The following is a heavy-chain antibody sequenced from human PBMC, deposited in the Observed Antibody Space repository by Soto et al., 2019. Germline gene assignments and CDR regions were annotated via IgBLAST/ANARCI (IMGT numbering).Heavy chain of an antibody. Sequence: GGSLRLSCAASGFTFSSYAMSWVRQAPGKGLEWVSAISGSGGSTYYADSVKGRFTISRDNSKNTLYLQMNSLRAEDTAVYYCAKALSPQYCSSTSCYKPGGGYYYMDVWGKGTTVTVSS. CDR2: ISGSGGST. J-gene: IGHJ6*03. D-gene: IGHD2-2*01. CDR1: GFTFSSYA. CDR3: AKALSPQYCSSTSCYKPGGGYYYMDV. V-gene: IGHV3-23*01.